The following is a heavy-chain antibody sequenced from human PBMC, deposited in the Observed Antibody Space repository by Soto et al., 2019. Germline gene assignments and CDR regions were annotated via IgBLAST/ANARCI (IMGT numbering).Heavy chain of an antibody. Sequence: PSATLSLTCTVSGGSVSSGNYYWSWIRQPPGEGLEWIGYFYYTGSINYNPSLKSRVTISIDASKNQFSLRLSSVTAADTAVYYCARSMFYSDGSNYSPFDYWGQGTLVTVS. J-gene: IGHJ4*02. CDR2: FYYTGSI. CDR3: ARSMFYSDGSNYSPFDY. V-gene: IGHV4-61*01. CDR1: GGSVSSGNYY. D-gene: IGHD3-22*01.